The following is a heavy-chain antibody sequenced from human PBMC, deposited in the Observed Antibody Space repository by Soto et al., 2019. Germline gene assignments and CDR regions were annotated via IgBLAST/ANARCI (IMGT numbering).Heavy chain of an antibody. CDR3: ARALVFSWSGIYYFDY. CDR2: IYYSGST. CDR1: GGSIYSYY. V-gene: IGHV4-59*01. D-gene: IGHD3-3*01. J-gene: IGHJ4*02. Sequence: PSETLSLTCTVSGGSIYSYYWSWIRQPPGKGLEWIGSIYYSGSTNYNPSLKSRVTISIDTSKNQFSLRLSSVTAADTAVYYCARALVFSWSGIYYFDYWGQGALVTVSP.